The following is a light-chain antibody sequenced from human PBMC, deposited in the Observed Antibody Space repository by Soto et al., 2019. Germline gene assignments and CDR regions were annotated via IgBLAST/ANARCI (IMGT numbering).Light chain of an antibody. CDR1: SSDVGGYNY. CDR2: DVS. J-gene: IGLJ3*02. V-gene: IGLV2-14*01. Sequence: QSALTQPAPVSGSPGQSITISCTGTSSDVGGYNYVSWYQQHPGKAPKLMIYDVSNRPSGVSNRFSGSKSGNTASLTISGLQAEDEADYYCSSYTSSSTLWVFGGGTKVTVL. CDR3: SSYTSSSTLWV.